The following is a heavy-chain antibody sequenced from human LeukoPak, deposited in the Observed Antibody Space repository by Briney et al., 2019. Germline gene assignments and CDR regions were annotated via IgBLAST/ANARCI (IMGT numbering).Heavy chain of an antibody. Sequence: SETLSLTCTVSGGSISSNGYFWGWIRQPPGKGLEWIGTIYYSGNTYYNPSLESRVTISVDTSKNQFSLRLSSVTAADTAFYYCAGHGNIVVVVAARGFDPWGQGTLVTVSS. CDR2: IYYSGNT. J-gene: IGHJ5*02. D-gene: IGHD2-15*01. CDR1: GGSISSNGYF. V-gene: IGHV4-39*01. CDR3: AGHGNIVVVVAARGFDP.